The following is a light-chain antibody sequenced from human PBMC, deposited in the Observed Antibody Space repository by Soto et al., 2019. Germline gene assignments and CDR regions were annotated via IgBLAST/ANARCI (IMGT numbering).Light chain of an antibody. CDR2: WAS. Sequence: DIVMTQSPDSLAVSLGETATINCKSSQSVLYSPNNKNYLAWYQQKPGQPPKLVIYWASTRESGVPDRFSGSGSGTDFTLTVSSLQAEDVAVDDCQQYYTTPITFGQGTRLEI. CDR3: QQYYTTPIT. CDR1: QSVLYSPNNKNY. J-gene: IGKJ5*01. V-gene: IGKV4-1*01.